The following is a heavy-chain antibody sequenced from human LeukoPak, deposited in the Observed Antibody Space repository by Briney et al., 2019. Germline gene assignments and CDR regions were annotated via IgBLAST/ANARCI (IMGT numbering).Heavy chain of an antibody. CDR3: ARKMTYLLWFGELSNWFDP. Sequence: SQTLSLTCTVSGGSISSGDYYWSWIRQPPGKGLEWIGYIYYSGSTYYNPSLKSRVTISVDTSKNQFSLKLSSVTAADTAVYYCARKMTYLLWFGELSNWFDPWGQGTLVTVSS. D-gene: IGHD3-10*01. CDR1: GGSISSGDYY. CDR2: IYYSGST. V-gene: IGHV4-30-4*08. J-gene: IGHJ5*02.